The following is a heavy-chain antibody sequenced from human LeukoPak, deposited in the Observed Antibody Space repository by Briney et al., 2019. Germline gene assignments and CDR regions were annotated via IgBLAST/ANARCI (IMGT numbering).Heavy chain of an antibody. CDR2: ISSSGSTI. Sequence: GGSLRLSCAASGFTFSDYYMSWIRQAPGKGLEWVSYISSSGSTIYYAGSVKGRFTISRDNAKNSLYLQMNSLRAEDTAVYYCARVWSGYYQVAFDIWGQGTMVTVSS. D-gene: IGHD3-3*01. CDR3: ARVWSGYYQVAFDI. V-gene: IGHV3-11*01. J-gene: IGHJ3*02. CDR1: GFTFSDYY.